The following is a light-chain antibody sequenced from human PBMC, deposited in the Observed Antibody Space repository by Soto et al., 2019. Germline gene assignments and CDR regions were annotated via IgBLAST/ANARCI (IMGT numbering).Light chain of an antibody. CDR1: SSNIGAVYD. Sequence: QSVLTQPPSVSGAPGQRVTISCTGSSSNIGAVYDVHWYQQLPGTAPKLLIYGNSNRPSGVPDRFSGSKSGTSASLAITGIQAEEDADYDGQSYDSSLSGSVVFGGGTKLTVL. J-gene: IGLJ2*01. V-gene: IGLV1-40*01. CDR2: GNS. CDR3: QSYDSSLSGSVV.